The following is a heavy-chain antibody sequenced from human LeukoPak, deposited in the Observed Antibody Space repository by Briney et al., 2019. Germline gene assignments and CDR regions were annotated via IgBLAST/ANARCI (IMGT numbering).Heavy chain of an antibody. CDR2: IKQDGSEK. Sequence: GGSLRLSCAVSGFTFSSYIMTWVRQAPGKGLEWVANIKQDGSEKYYVDSVKGRFTISRDNAKNSLYLQMNSLRAEDTAVYYCARGVLRGDDAFDIWGQGTMVTVSS. D-gene: IGHD3-16*01. CDR3: ARGVLRGDDAFDI. J-gene: IGHJ3*02. V-gene: IGHV3-7*01. CDR1: GFTFSSYI.